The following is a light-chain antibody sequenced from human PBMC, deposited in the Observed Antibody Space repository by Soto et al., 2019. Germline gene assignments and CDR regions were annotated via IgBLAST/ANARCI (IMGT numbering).Light chain of an antibody. V-gene: IGLV2-14*01. Sequence: QSALTQPASVSGSPRQSITISCTGASSDVVSYTYVSWYQQHPGKAPKLMIYEVNNRPSGVSNRFSGSKSGNTASLTISGLQAEDEADYYCSSYTSSSTLHVFGTGTKVTVL. CDR2: EVN. J-gene: IGLJ1*01. CDR1: SSDVVSYTY. CDR3: SSYTSSSTLHV.